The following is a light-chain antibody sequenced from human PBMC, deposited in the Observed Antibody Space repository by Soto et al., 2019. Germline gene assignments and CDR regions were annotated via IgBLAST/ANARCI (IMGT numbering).Light chain of an antibody. J-gene: IGKJ1*01. CDR1: QSVSSSY. V-gene: IGKV3-20*01. Sequence: EIVLTQSPGTLSLSPRERATISCRASQSVSSSYLAWYQQKPGQAPRLLVYGVSSRATGIPDRFSCSGSGADFTLTINRLEPEDFAVYHCQQYGSSPWTFGQGTKGEIK. CDR3: QQYGSSPWT. CDR2: GVS.